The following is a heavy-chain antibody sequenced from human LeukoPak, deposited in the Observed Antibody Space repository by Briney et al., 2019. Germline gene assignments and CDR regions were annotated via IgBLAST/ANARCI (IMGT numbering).Heavy chain of an antibody. D-gene: IGHD3-16*01. CDR2: IYYSGTT. CDR3: ARTNYDYGYAFDI. CDR1: GGSFSSSSFY. Sequence: KPSETLSLTCTVSGGSFSSSSFYWGWIRQPPGKGLEWIGSIYYSGTTHYNPSLKSRVTISVDTSKNQFSLKVNSVTAADTAVYYCARTNYDYGYAFDIWGQGTMVTVSS. V-gene: IGHV4-39*07. J-gene: IGHJ3*02.